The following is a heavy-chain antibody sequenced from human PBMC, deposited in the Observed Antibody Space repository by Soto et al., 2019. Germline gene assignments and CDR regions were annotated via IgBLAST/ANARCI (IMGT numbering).Heavy chain of an antibody. D-gene: IGHD2-2*01. Sequence: GASVKVSCKASGYTFISYGISWVRQAPGQGLEWMGWISAYNGNTNYAQKLQGRVTMTTDTSTSTVYMELRSLRPDDTAVYYCARDVYCSSTSCYLARASWWFDPWGQGTLVTVSS. CDR2: ISAYNGNT. J-gene: IGHJ5*02. CDR1: GYTFISYG. V-gene: IGHV1-18*01. CDR3: ARDVYCSSTSCYLARASWWFDP.